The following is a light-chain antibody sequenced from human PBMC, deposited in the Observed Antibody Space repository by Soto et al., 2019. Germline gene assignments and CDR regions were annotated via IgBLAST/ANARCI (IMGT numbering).Light chain of an antibody. CDR1: SSDVGRYNL. CDR2: EGS. V-gene: IGLV2-23*03. Sequence: QSALTQPASVSGSPGQSITISCTGPSSDVGRYNLVYWYQQHPGKAPKVMIYEGSKRPSGVSNSFSGSKSGNTASLTISGLQAEYESHYYCCSYAASSIVHVVVGGGTKLTVL. J-gene: IGLJ2*01. CDR3: CSYAASSIVHVV.